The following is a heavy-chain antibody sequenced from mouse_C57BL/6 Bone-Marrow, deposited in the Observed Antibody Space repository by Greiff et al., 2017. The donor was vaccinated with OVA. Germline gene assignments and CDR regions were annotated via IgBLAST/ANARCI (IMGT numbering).Heavy chain of an antibody. D-gene: IGHD4-1*01. V-gene: IGHV14-4*01. J-gene: IGHJ3*01. CDR2: IDPENGDT. CDR3: TPNWGWFAY. CDR1: GFTINDDY. Sequence: EVQLQQSGAELVRPGASVKLSCTASGFTINDDYMHWVKQRPEQGLEWIGWIDPENGDTEYASKFQGKATITADTSSNTAYLQLSSLTSEDTAVYYCTPNWGWFAYWGQGTLVTVSA.